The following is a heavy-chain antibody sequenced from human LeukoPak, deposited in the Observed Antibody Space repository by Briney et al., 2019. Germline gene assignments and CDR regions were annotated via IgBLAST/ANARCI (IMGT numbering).Heavy chain of an antibody. V-gene: IGHV6-1*01. CDR2: TYYRSKWYY. J-gene: IGHJ4*02. Sequence: SQTLSLTCAISGDSVSSNDAAWNWIRQSPSRGLEWLGRTYYRSKWYYDYAVSEKSRITINPDTSKNQLSLQLNSVTPDDTAVFYCAREPSGHSGSFDSWGQGTLVTVSS. CDR3: AREPSGHSGSFDS. D-gene: IGHD4-23*01. CDR1: GDSVSSNDAA.